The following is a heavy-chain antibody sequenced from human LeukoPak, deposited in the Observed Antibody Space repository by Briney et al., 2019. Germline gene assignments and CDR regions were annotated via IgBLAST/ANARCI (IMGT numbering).Heavy chain of an antibody. V-gene: IGHV3-15*01. CDR3: TTVSYYYDSSGYII. Sequence: GGSLRLSCAASGFTFSNAWMSWVRQAPGKGLEWVGRIKSKTDGGTTDYAAPVKGRFTISRDDSKNTLYLQMNCLKTEDTAVYYCTTVSYYYDSSGYIIWGQGTLVTVSS. D-gene: IGHD3-22*01. J-gene: IGHJ4*02. CDR2: IKSKTDGGTT. CDR1: GFTFSNAW.